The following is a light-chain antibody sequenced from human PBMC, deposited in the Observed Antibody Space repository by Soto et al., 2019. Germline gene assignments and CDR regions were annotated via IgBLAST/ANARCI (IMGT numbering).Light chain of an antibody. CDR1: NSNIGNNY. CDR2: ESD. Sequence: QSVLTQPPSVSAAPGQKVTISCSGSNSNIGNNYVSWYQHVPGTAPRLVIYESDKRPPGIPDRFSGSKSGTSATLGITGHQTGDEADYYCGTWDSRLSGYVVFGGGTKLTVL. J-gene: IGLJ2*01. V-gene: IGLV1-51*02. CDR3: GTWDSRLSGYVV.